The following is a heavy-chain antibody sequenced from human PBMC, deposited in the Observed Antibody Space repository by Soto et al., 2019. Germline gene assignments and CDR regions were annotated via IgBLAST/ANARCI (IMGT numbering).Heavy chain of an antibody. J-gene: IGHJ6*02. CDR2: INPSGGST. V-gene: IGHV1-46*01. CDR3: ARDLPYCISTSCYAGYYYYGMDV. D-gene: IGHD2-2*01. CDR1: GYTFTSYG. Sequence: ASVKVSCKASGYTFTSYGISWVRQAPGQGLEWMGIINPSGGSTSYAQKFQGRVTMTRDTSTSTVYMELSSLRSEDTAAYYCARDLPYCISTSCYAGYYYYGMDVWGQGTTVTVSS.